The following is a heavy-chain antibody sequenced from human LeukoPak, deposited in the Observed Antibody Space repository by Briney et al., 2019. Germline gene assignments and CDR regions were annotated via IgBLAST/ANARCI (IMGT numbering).Heavy chain of an antibody. CDR3: ARDRFGELLVDY. J-gene: IGHJ4*02. D-gene: IGHD3-10*01. V-gene: IGHV1-69*05. CDR1: GGTFSSYA. CDR2: IIPIFGTA. Sequence: ASVKVSCKASGGTFSSYAISWVRQAPGQGLEWMGRIIPIFGTANYAQKFQGRVTITTDESTSTAYMELSSLRSEDTAVYYCARDRFGELLVDYWGQGTLVTVSS.